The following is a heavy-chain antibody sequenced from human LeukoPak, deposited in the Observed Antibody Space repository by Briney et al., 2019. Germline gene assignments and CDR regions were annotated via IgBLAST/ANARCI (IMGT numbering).Heavy chain of an antibody. J-gene: IGHJ4*02. D-gene: IGHD6-6*01. V-gene: IGHV4-59*12. CDR2: IYYSGST. CDR1: GGSISTYY. CDR3: ARAGFALAPLRGTPFDY. Sequence: SETLSLTCTVSGGSISTYYWSWIRQPPGKGLEWIGHIYYSGSTNYSPSLKSRVTISVDTSKNQFSLKLSSVTAADTAVYYCARAGFALAPLRGTPFDYWGQGTLVTVSS.